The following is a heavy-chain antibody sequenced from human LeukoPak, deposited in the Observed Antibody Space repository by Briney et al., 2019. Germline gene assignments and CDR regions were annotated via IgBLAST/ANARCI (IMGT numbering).Heavy chain of an antibody. Sequence: SETLSLTCAVYGGSSSGYYWSWIRQPPGKGLEWIGEINHSGSTNYNPSLKSRVTISVDTSKNQFSLKLSSVTAADTAVYYCARGRRTIFGVAIGFDFDYWGQGTLVTVSS. CDR2: INHSGST. J-gene: IGHJ4*02. D-gene: IGHD3-3*01. CDR3: ARGRRTIFGVAIGFDFDY. V-gene: IGHV4-34*01. CDR1: GGSSSGYY.